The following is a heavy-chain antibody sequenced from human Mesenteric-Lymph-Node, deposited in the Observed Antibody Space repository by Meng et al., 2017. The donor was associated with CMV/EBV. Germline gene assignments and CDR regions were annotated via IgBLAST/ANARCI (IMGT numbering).Heavy chain of an antibody. CDR3: AHRKLVGATLYPFDI. Sequence: FSLSTRGVGVGWIRQTPKKALEWLALIYWDDDQRYSPSLKSRLTITKDTSKNQVVLTMTNMDPVDTATYFCAHRKLVGATLYPFDIWGQGTMVTVSS. CDR1: FSLSTRGVG. J-gene: IGHJ3*02. V-gene: IGHV2-5*02. CDR2: IYWDDDQ. D-gene: IGHD1-26*01.